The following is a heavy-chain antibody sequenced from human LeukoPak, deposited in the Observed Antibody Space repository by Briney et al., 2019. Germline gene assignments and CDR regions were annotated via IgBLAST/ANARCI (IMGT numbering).Heavy chain of an antibody. D-gene: IGHD3-10*01. CDR2: ISSSSSTI. Sequence: PGGSLRLSCAASGFTFSSYSMNWVRQAPGKGLEWVSYISSSSSTIYYADSVKGRFTISRDNAKNSLYLQMNSLRAEDTAVYYCARGDTMVRGVIITSWGQGTLVTVSS. J-gene: IGHJ5*02. CDR3: ARGDTMVRGVIITS. CDR1: GFTFSSYS. V-gene: IGHV3-48*04.